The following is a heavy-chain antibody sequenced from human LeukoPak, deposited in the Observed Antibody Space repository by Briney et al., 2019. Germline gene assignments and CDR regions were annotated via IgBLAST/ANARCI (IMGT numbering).Heavy chain of an antibody. CDR2: IYYSGST. V-gene: IGHV4-59*01. D-gene: IGHD6-19*01. Sequence: PSETLSLTCTVSGGSISSYYWSWIRQPPGKGLEWIGYIYYSGSTNYNPSLKSRVTISVDTSKNQFSLKLSSVTAADTAVYYCARGLLLYSSGWHDMPYYFDYWGQGTLVTVFS. CDR1: GGSISSYY. CDR3: ARGLLLYSSGWHDMPYYFDY. J-gene: IGHJ4*02.